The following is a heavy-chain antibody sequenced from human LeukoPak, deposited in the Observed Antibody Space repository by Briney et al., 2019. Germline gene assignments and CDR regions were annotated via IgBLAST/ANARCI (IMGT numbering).Heavy chain of an antibody. D-gene: IGHD6-13*01. J-gene: IGHJ6*02. CDR3: ARDRIAAAGSDCYYYGMDV. CDR2: IYYSGST. V-gene: IGHV4-30-4*08. CDR1: GASMHNHY. Sequence: SETLSLTCSVSGASMHNHYWSWIRQPPGKGLEWIGYIYYSGSTYYNPSLKSRVTISVDTSKNQFSLKLSSVTAADTAVYYCARDRIAAAGSDCYYYGMDVWGQGTTVTVSS.